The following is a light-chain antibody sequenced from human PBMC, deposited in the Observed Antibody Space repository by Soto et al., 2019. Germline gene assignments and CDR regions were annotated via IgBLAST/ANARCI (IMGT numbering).Light chain of an antibody. V-gene: IGKV1-39*01. CDR3: LQAYIDIS. J-gene: IGKJ4*01. Sequence: DVRMTHSPSSLSAYVGDTITITCRSSRTIHNYLNWFQQKQGEPPLLLIYGASTLHDGVPSRFSGSGAGADFILTISDLPRLDFATYHCLQAYIDISFGGGTKV. CDR2: GAS. CDR1: RTIHNY.